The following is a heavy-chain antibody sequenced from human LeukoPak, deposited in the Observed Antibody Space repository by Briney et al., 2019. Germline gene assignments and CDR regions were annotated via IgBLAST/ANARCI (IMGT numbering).Heavy chain of an antibody. Sequence: GGSLRLSCGASGLAFSSYAMSWVRQAPGKGLEWVSTVSDSGGTTYYADSVKGRFTISRDNSKNTLYVQMNRLRPEDTAVYYCARGTVTAPDYWGQGTLVTVSS. CDR3: ARGTVTAPDY. CDR2: VSDSGGTT. CDR1: GLAFSSYA. V-gene: IGHV3-23*01. J-gene: IGHJ4*02. D-gene: IGHD2-21*02.